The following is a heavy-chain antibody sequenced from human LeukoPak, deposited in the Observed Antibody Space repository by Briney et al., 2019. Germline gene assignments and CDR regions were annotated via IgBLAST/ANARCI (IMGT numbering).Heavy chain of an antibody. CDR1: GFTFSSYT. V-gene: IGHV3-21*01. J-gene: IGHJ4*02. CDR2: IDPSSTYI. Sequence: PGGSLRLSCAASGFTFSSYTMNWVRQAPGKGLEWVSSIDPSSTYIYYADSVKGRFTISRDNAQNSLYLQMNSLRAEDTAVYYCTRGSYGDYEYWGQGTLVTVSS. CDR3: TRGSYGDYEY. D-gene: IGHD4-17*01.